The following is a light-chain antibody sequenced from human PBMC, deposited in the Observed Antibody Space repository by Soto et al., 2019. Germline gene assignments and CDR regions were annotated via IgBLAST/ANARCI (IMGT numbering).Light chain of an antibody. J-gene: IGKJ3*01. CDR1: QSVSSSY. V-gene: IGKV3-20*01. Sequence: EIVLTQSPGTLSLSPGERATLSCRASQSVSSSYLAWYQQKPGQAPRLLIYGASSRATGIPDRFSGSGSGTDFTLTISRLDPEDVAVYYCQQYGSSLFTFGPGTQVEIK. CDR2: GAS. CDR3: QQYGSSLFT.